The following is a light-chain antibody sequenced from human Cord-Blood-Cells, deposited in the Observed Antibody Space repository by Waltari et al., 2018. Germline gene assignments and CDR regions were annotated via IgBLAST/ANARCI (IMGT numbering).Light chain of an antibody. CDR1: SSDVGGYNY. Sequence: QSALTQPPSASGSPGQSVTISCTGTSSDVGGYNYVSWYQQHPGKAPKLMIYELSKRRSGVPERFSGANSGNTASLTVSGLQAEDEADYYCSSYAGSNNYVVFGGGTKLTVL. CDR2: ELS. V-gene: IGLV2-8*01. CDR3: SSYAGSNNYVV. J-gene: IGLJ2*01.